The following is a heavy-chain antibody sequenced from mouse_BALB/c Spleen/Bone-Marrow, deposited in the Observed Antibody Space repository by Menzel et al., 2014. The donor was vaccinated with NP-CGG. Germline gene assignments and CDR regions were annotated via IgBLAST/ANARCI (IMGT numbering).Heavy chain of an antibody. Sequence: EVKLMESGGGLVQPGRSLKLSCAASGFDFSRYWMSWVRQAPGKGLEWIGEINPDSSTINYTPSRKDKFIISRDNAKNTLYLQMSKVRSEDTALYYCARLSYYGRFAYWGQGTLVTVSP. V-gene: IGHV4-1*02. D-gene: IGHD1-1*01. CDR3: ARLSYYGRFAY. J-gene: IGHJ3*01. CDR2: INPDSSTI. CDR1: GFDFSRYW.